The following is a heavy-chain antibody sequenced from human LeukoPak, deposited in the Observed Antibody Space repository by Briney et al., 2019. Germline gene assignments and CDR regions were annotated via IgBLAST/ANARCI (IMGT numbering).Heavy chain of an antibody. CDR3: ARGEDYYDSSGYYSGV. CDR2: ISSSSSYI. J-gene: IGHJ4*02. Sequence: GGSLRLSCAASGFTFSSYWMHWVRQAPGKGLEWVSSISSSSSYIYYADSVKGRFTISRDNAKNSLYLQMNSLRAEDTAVYYCARGEDYYDSSGYYSGVWGQGTLVTVSS. D-gene: IGHD3-22*01. V-gene: IGHV3-21*01. CDR1: GFTFSSYW.